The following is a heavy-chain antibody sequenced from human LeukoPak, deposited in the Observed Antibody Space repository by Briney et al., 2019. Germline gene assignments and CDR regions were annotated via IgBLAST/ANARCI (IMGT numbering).Heavy chain of an antibody. Sequence: GGSLRLSCEASGFTFSIFPMHWVRQAPGKGLELVSGIYGSDDKTVYGDAVKGRFTISRDNSKNTLYLQMNSLRADDTAVYYCAKTQGYYDAWGQGALVTVSS. D-gene: IGHD2-15*01. J-gene: IGHJ5*02. CDR2: IYGSDDKT. V-gene: IGHV3-23*01. CDR3: AKTQGYYDA. CDR1: GFTFSIFP.